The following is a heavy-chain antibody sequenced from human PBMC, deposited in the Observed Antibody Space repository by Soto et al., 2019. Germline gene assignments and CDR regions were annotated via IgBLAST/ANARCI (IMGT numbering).Heavy chain of an antibody. V-gene: IGHV4-59*01. CDR1: GGSISSYY. CDR3: ARGGPYYDFWSGHSYYYYGMDV. D-gene: IGHD3-3*01. J-gene: IGHJ6*02. CDR2: IYYSGST. Sequence: SATLSLTCTVSGGSISSYYWSWIRQPPGKGLEWIGYIYYSGSTNYNPSLKSRVTISVDTSKNQFSLKLSSVTAADTAVYYCARGGPYYDFWSGHSYYYYGMDVWGQGTTVTVS.